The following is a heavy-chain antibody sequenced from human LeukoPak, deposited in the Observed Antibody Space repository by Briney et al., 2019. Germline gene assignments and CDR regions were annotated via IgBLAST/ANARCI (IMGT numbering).Heavy chain of an antibody. V-gene: IGHV4-39*01. Sequence: SEPPSLTCPVSGGSISSSSAYWGWIRQPPGKGLEWIGSIYYSKNTYYNPSLKSRVTISADTSKTQFSLTLGSVSATDTAVYYCVSPRGFSYGYFDYWGQGTLVTVSS. CDR2: IYYSKNT. CDR3: VSPRGFSYGYFDY. CDR1: GGSISSSSAY. D-gene: IGHD5-18*01. J-gene: IGHJ4*02.